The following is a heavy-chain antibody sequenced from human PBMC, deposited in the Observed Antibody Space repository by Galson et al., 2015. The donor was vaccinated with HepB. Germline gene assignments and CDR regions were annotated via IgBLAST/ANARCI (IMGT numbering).Heavy chain of an antibody. CDR1: GYTFTRYS. D-gene: IGHD4-17*01. CDR3: ARGGHTVTAENDY. J-gene: IGHJ4*02. V-gene: IGHV1-18*01. CDR2: ISAYNGNT. Sequence: SVKVSCKASGYTFTRYSISWVRQAPGQGLEWMGWISAYNGNTDYAQKFQGRFTITTDTFTNTAYMELRSLRSDDTAVYYCARGGHTVTAENDYWGQGTLVTVSS.